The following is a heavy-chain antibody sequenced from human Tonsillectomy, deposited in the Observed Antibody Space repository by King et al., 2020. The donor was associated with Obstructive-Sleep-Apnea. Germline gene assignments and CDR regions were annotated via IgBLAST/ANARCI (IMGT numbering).Heavy chain of an antibody. J-gene: IGHJ4*02. CDR3: AKYYDRSGYFDY. CDR2: IRYDGSNK. V-gene: IGHV3-30*02. CDR1: GFTFSSYG. Sequence: VQLVESGGGVVQPGRSLRLSCAASGFTFSSYGMHWVRQAPGKGLEWVAFIRYDGSNKYYADSVKGRFTISRDNSKNTHYLQMNSLRAEDTARYYCAKYYDRSGYFDYWGQGTLVTVSS. D-gene: IGHD3-22*01.